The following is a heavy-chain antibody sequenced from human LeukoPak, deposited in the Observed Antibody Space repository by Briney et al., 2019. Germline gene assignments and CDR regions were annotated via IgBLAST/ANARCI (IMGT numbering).Heavy chain of an antibody. CDR1: GGSISSGSYY. Sequence: SETLSLTCTVSGGSISSGSYYWSWIRQPAGKGLEWIGRIYTSGSTNYNPSLKSRVTISVDTSKNHPSLKLSSVTAADTAVYYCARDRPAYYYDSSGYPWGQGTLVTVSS. V-gene: IGHV4-61*02. CDR2: IYTSGST. CDR3: ARDRPAYYYDSSGYP. J-gene: IGHJ5*02. D-gene: IGHD3-22*01.